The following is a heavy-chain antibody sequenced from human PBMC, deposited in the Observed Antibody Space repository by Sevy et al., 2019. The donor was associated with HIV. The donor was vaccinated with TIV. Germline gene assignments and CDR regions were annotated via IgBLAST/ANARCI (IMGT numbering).Heavy chain of an antibody. V-gene: IGHV4-38-2*02. CDR1: GYSISSGYY. CDR2: IYHSGST. D-gene: IGHD3-3*01. J-gene: IGHJ3*02. CDR3: ARWTADFWGAVGAFDI. Sequence: SETLSLTCTVSGYSISSGYYWGWIRQPPGKGLEWIGSIYHSGSTYYNPSLKSRVTISVDTSKNQFSLKLSSVTAADTAVYYCARWTADFWGAVGAFDIWGQGTMVTVSS.